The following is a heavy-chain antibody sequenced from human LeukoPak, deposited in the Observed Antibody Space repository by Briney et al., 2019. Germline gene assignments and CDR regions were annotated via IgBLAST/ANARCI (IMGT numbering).Heavy chain of an antibody. CDR1: GYTFTCYY. Sequence: ASVKVSCKASGYTFTCYYMHWVRQAPGQGLEWMGWINPNSGGTNYAQKFQGRVTMTRDTSISTAYMELSRLRSDDTAVYYCARDRRITMVRGVIPFDYWGQGTLVTISS. V-gene: IGHV1-2*02. D-gene: IGHD3-10*01. CDR2: INPNSGGT. J-gene: IGHJ4*02. CDR3: ARDRRITMVRGVIPFDY.